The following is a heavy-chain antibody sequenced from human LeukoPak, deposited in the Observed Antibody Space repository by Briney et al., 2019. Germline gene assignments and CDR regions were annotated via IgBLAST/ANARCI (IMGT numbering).Heavy chain of an antibody. CDR1: GFTFSNYA. CDR2: IWYDGSNK. CDR3: AKDGGDYGTSGGDF. J-gene: IGHJ4*02. V-gene: IGHV3-33*06. Sequence: PGGSLRLSCVASGFTFSNYAMHWVRQTPGKGLEWVAVIWYDGSNKYYGDSVKGRFTISRDNSKNTLYLQMNSLRAEDTAAYYCAKDGGDYGTSGGDFWGQGTLVTVSS. D-gene: IGHD4-17*01.